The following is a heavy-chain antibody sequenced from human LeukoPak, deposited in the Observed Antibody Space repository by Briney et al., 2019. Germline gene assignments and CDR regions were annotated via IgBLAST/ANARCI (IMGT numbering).Heavy chain of an antibody. CDR2: ISSSSSTI. CDR3: ARSTMVQGVH. J-gene: IGHJ4*02. Sequence: PGGSLRLSCAASGFTFRSFWMSWVRQAPGKGLEWVSYISSSSSTIYYADSVKGRFTISRDNAKNSLYLQMNSLRDEDTAVYYCARSTMVQGVHWGQGTLVTVSS. V-gene: IGHV3-48*02. CDR1: GFTFRSFW. D-gene: IGHD3-10*01.